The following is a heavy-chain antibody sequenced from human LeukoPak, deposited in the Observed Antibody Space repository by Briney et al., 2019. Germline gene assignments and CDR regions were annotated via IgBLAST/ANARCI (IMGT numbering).Heavy chain of an antibody. J-gene: IGHJ6*03. CDR2: IRYDGSNK. CDR3: AKDSLYGSGSYYNPDYYYYYMDV. CDR1: GFTFSSYG. V-gene: IGHV3-30*02. Sequence: GRSLRLSCAASGFTFSSYGMHWVRQAPGKGLEWVAFIRYDGSNKYYADSVKGRFTISRDNSKNTLYLQMNSLRAEDTAVYYCAKDSLYGSGSYYNPDYYYYYMDVWGKGTTVTISS. D-gene: IGHD3-10*01.